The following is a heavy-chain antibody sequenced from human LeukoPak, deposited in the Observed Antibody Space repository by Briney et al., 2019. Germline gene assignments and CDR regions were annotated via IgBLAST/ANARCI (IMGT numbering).Heavy chain of an antibody. CDR3: ARSPATSWPNFDY. CDR2: IHHSGST. V-gene: IGHV4-34*01. CDR1: VDSFSDHY. Sequence: SETLSLTCAVYVDSFSDHYWTWIRQPPGKGLEWIGEIHHSGSTNYRLSLKSRVSISVDRSKNQFSLKLTSVTAADTAVYYCARSPATSWPNFDYWGQGTLVTVSS. D-gene: IGHD2-2*01. J-gene: IGHJ4*02.